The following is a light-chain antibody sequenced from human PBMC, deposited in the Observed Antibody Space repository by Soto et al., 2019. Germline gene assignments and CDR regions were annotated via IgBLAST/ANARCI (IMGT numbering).Light chain of an antibody. CDR3: QQYNSYSRT. J-gene: IGKJ1*01. Sequence: DIQMTQSPSTLSASVGDRVTITCRASQSISSWLAWYQQKPGKAPKLLIYKASSLESGVPSRFSGSGSGTEFTLTIISLQPDDFATYYCQQYNSYSRTFGHGTKVEIK. CDR1: QSISSW. V-gene: IGKV1-5*03. CDR2: KAS.